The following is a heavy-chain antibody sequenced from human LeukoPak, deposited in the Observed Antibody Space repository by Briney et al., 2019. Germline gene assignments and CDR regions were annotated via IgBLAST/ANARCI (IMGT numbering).Heavy chain of an antibody. J-gene: IGHJ5*02. CDR1: GFTFSSYA. V-gene: IGHV3-30*01. Sequence: GRSLRLSCAASGFTFSSYAMHWVRQAPGKGLEWVAVISYDGSNKYYADSVKGRFTISRDNSKNTLYLQMNSLRAEDTAVYYCARDRVLVIIHNWFDPWGQGTLVTVSS. CDR2: ISYDGSNK. CDR3: ARDRVLVIIHNWFDP. D-gene: IGHD3-22*01.